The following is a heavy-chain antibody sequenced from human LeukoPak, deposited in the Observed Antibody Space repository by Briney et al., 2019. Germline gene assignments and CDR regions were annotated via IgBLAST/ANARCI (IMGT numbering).Heavy chain of an antibody. V-gene: IGHV1-46*01. CDR2: INPSDGSP. CDR3: ARGYYYDYYYYYGMDV. D-gene: IGHD3-10*01. J-gene: IGHJ6*02. Sequence: ASVKVSCKASGYTFATYYVHWVRQAPGQGPEWMGIINPSDGSPNYAQKFQGRVTMTRDTSTSTVYMELSSLRSEDTAVYYCARGYYYDYYYYYGMDVWGQGTTVTVSS. CDR1: GYTFATYY.